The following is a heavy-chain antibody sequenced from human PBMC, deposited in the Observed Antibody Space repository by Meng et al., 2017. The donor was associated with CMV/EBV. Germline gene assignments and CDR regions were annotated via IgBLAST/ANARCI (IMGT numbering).Heavy chain of an antibody. J-gene: IGHJ4*02. V-gene: IGHV3-23*01. CDR2: ISGSGGST. CDR3: AKGIIAAAGPIDY. D-gene: IGHD6-13*01. CDR1: GFTFSSYS. Sequence: GESLKISCAASGFTFSSYSMNWVRQAPGKGLEWVSAISGSGGSTYYADSVKGRFTISRDNSKNTLYLQMNSLRAEDTAVYYCAKGIIAAAGPIDYWGQGTLVTVSS.